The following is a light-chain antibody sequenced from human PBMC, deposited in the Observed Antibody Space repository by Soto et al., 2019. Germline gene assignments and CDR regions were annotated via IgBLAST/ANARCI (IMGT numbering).Light chain of an antibody. Sequence: SSELTQPPSVSVSPGQTARITCSGDKLGNKYASWYQQKPGQSPVLVIFEDSKRPSGIPERFSGSNSGNTATLTISGTQAMDEADYYCQAWDSGTVVFGTGTKVTVL. CDR1: KLGNKY. V-gene: IGLV3-1*01. J-gene: IGLJ1*01. CDR3: QAWDSGTVV. CDR2: EDS.